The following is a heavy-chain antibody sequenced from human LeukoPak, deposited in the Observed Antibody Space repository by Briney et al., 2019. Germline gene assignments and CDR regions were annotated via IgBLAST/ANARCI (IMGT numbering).Heavy chain of an antibody. J-gene: IGHJ6*02. V-gene: IGHV3-9*01. D-gene: IGHD6-13*01. CDR2: ISWNNGSI. CDR1: GFTFDDYA. CDR3: AKDTAAAAGLYGMDV. Sequence: GRSLSLSCAASGFTFDDYAMHWVRQAPGRGLGWVSGISWNNGSIGYADSVKGRFTISRDNAKNSLYLQMNSLRAEDTALYYCAKDTAAAAGLYGMDVWGQGTTVTVSS.